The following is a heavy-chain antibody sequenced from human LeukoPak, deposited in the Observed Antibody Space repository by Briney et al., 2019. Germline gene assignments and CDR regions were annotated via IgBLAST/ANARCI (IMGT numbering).Heavy chain of an antibody. CDR1: GGSISNYY. J-gene: IGHJ4*02. CDR3: VRGTGWYYY. V-gene: IGHV4-59*01. CDR2: VYYSGST. D-gene: IGHD6-19*01. Sequence: SETLSLTCTVSGGSISNYYWSWIRQPPGKGLEWIGNVYYSGSTNYNPSLKSRVTISVDTSKNQFSLKLSSVTAADTAVYYCVRGTGWYYYWGQGTLVTVSS.